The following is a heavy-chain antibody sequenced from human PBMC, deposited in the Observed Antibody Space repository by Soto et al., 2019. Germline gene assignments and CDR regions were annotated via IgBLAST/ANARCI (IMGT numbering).Heavy chain of an antibody. V-gene: IGHV3-33*01. CDR1: GFTFSSYG. CDR2: IWYDGSNK. J-gene: IGHJ4*02. CDR3: ARDGVGATQVPFYYFDY. D-gene: IGHD1-26*01. Sequence: QVQLVESGGGVVQPGRSLRLSCAASGFTFSSYGMHWVRQAPGKGLEWVAVIWYDGSNKYYADSVKGRFTISRDNSKNTLYLQMNSLRAGDTAVYYCARDGVGATQVPFYYFDYWGQGTLVTVSS.